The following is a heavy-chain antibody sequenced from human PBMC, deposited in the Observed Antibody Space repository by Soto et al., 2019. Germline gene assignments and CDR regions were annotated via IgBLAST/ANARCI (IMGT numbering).Heavy chain of an antibody. CDR1: DFTFRNSW. D-gene: IGHD3-16*01. Sequence: GSLRLSCATSDFTFRNSWINWVRQAPGKGLEWVANIKPDGGATNYVDSVKGRFTISRDNVRNSASLQMNSLRVKDTAVYFCFGGNGGPQWGQGTLVTVSS. CDR2: IKPDGGAT. CDR3: FGGNGGPQ. V-gene: IGHV3-7*03. J-gene: IGHJ4*02.